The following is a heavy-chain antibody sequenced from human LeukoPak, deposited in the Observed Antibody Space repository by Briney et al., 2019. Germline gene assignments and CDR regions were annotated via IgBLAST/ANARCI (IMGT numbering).Heavy chain of an antibody. Sequence: PSETLSLTCTVCGGSISSYYWSWIRQPPGKGLEWIGYIYYSGSTDYNPSLKSRVTISVDTSKNQFSLKLSSVTAADTAVYYCARGESGWAYYYYYYMDVWGKGTTVTVSS. CDR3: ARGESGWAYYYYYYMDV. J-gene: IGHJ6*03. CDR1: GGSISSYY. D-gene: IGHD6-19*01. CDR2: IYYSGST. V-gene: IGHV4-59*01.